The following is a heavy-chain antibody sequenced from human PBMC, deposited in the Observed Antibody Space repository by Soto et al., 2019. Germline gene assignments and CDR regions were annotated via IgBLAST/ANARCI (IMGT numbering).Heavy chain of an antibody. V-gene: IGHV1-3*01. J-gene: IGHJ4*02. CDR1: GYTFTSYA. CDR3: ARGESVVGDY. CDR2: INPGNGNT. D-gene: IGHD2-15*01. Sequence: ASVKVSCKASGYTFTSYAMHWVRQAPGQRLGWMGWINPGNGNTKCSQKFQDRVTITRDTSASTAYMELSSLRSEDTAVYYCARGESVVGDYWGQGTLVTVSS.